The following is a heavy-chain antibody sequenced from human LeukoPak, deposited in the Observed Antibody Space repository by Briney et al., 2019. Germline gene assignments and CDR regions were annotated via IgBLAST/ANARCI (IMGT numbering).Heavy chain of an antibody. CDR2: INHSGST. D-gene: IGHD4-17*01. CDR3: ARPHDYGDNVEDY. V-gene: IGHV4-34*01. Sequence: SETLSLTCTVPGGSINSYYWSWIRQPPGKGLEWIGEINHSGSTNYNPSLKSRVTISVDTSKNQFSLKLSSVTAADTAVYYCARPHDYGDNVEDYWGQGTLVTVSP. J-gene: IGHJ4*02. CDR1: GGSINSYY.